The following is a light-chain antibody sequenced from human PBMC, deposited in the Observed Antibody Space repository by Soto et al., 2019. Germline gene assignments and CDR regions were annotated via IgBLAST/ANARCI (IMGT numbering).Light chain of an antibody. CDR3: CSYAGSYSDV. CDR1: SSDVGGYNY. Sequence: SALTQPRSVSGSPGQSVTISCTGTSSDVGGYNYVSWYQQHPGKAPKLMIYDVSKRPSGVPDRFSGSKSGNTASLTISGLQAEDEADYYCCSYAGSYSDVFGTGTKLTVL. CDR2: DVS. V-gene: IGLV2-11*01. J-gene: IGLJ1*01.